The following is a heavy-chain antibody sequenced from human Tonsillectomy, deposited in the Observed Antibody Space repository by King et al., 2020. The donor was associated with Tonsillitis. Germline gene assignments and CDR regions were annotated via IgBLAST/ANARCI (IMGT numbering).Heavy chain of an antibody. D-gene: IGHD5-18*01. Sequence: VQLVESGGGLVKPGGSLRLSCAASGFTFSSYSMNWVRQAPGKGLEWVSSISSSSSYIYYADSVKGRFTISRDNAKNSLYLQMNSLRAEDTAVYYCARGDTAMDPFDYWGQGTLVTVSS. J-gene: IGHJ4*02. CDR2: ISSSSSYI. V-gene: IGHV3-21*01. CDR3: ARGDTAMDPFDY. CDR1: GFTFSSYS.